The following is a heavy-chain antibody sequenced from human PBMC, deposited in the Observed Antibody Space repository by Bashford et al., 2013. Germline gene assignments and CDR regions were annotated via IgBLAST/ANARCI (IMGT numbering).Heavy chain of an antibody. Sequence: SETLSPHPALSLVAPSVLVITTGAGSASPRKGLEWIGSIHYGGSTYYNPSLKSRVTISVATSKNQFSLKLNSVTAADTAVYYCATDNWGVSQGLYYWGQGTLVTVSS. D-gene: IGHD7-27*01. CDR1: VAPSVLVITT. V-gene: IGHV4-39*01. J-gene: IGHJ4*02. CDR3: ATDNWGVSQGLYY. CDR2: IHYGGST.